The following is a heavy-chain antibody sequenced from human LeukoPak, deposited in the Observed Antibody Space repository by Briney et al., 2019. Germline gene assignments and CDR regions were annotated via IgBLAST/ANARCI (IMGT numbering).Heavy chain of an antibody. J-gene: IGHJ4*02. Sequence: SETLSLTCTVSGGSISSYYWSWIRQPPGKGLEWIGYIYYSGSTNYNPSLKSRVTISVDTSKNQFSLRLSSVTAADTAVYYCARADYSNYANFDYWGQGTLVTVSS. CDR1: GGSISSYY. V-gene: IGHV4-59*01. CDR3: ARADYSNYANFDY. CDR2: IYYSGST. D-gene: IGHD4-11*01.